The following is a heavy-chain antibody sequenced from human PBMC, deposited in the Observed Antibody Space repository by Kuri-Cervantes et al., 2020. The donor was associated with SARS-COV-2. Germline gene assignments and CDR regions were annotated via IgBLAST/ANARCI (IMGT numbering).Heavy chain of an antibody. CDR2: ISSSSSYI. CDR3: ADLTEDFWSGYLGAH. J-gene: IGHJ4*02. CDR1: GFTFDDYT. Sequence: GGSLRLSCAASGFTFDDYTMHWVRQAPGKGLEWLSSISSSSSYIYYADSVKGRFTISRDNSKNTLYLQMNSLRAEDTAVYYCADLTEDFWSGYLGAHWGQGTLVTVSS. V-gene: IGHV3-21*01. D-gene: IGHD3-3*01.